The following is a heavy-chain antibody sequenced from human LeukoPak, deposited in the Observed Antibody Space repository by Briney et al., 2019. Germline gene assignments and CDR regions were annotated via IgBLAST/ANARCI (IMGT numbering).Heavy chain of an antibody. J-gene: IGHJ5*02. D-gene: IGHD3-10*01. CDR3: ARHRRLLWFGGMNWFDP. CDR1: GGSISSSSYY. CDR2: IYYSGST. Sequence: PSETLSLTCTVSGGSISSSSYYWGWIRQPPGKGLEWIGSIYYSGSTYYNPSLKSRVTISVDTSKNQFSLKLSSVTAADTAVYYCARHRRLLWFGGMNWFDPWGQGTLVTVSS. V-gene: IGHV4-39*01.